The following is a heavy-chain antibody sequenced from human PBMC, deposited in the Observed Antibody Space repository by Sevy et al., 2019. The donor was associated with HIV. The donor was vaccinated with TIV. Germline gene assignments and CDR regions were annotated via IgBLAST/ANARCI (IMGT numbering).Heavy chain of an antibody. V-gene: IGHV3-49*03. CDR2: IRSKAYGGTT. Sequence: GGSLRLSCTTSGFTFGDYVMNWFRQAPGKGLEWVGFIRSKAYGGTTEYAASVKGRFTISRDDSKSIAYLQMTSLKTEDTAVYFCTRSSPVLLFGELLPFDYWGQGSLVTVSS. J-gene: IGHJ4*02. CDR3: TRSSPVLLFGELLPFDY. CDR1: GFTFGDYV. D-gene: IGHD3-10*01.